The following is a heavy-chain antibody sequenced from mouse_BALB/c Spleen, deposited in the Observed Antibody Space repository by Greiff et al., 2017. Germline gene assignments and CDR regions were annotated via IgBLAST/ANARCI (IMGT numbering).Heavy chain of an antibody. D-gene: IGHD2-14*01. J-gene: IGHJ2*01. CDR3: ARSDYRYDYFDY. V-gene: IGHV1-4*01. Sequence: VKLVESGAELARPGASVKMSCKASGYTFTSYTMHWVKQRPGQGLEWIGYINPSSGYTNYNQKFKDKATLTADKSSSTAYMQLSSLTSEDSAVYYCARSDYRYDYFDYWGQGTTLTVSS. CDR1: GYTFTSYT. CDR2: INPSSGYT.